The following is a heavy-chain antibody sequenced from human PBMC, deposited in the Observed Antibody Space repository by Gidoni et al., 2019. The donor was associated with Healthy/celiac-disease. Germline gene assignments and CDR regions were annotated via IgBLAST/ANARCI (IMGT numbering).Heavy chain of an antibody. CDR2: IYYSGST. D-gene: IGHD6-19*01. CDR3: ARQCPPDIYSSGWYAQIPDYYYMDV. CDR1: GGPISSSSYY. V-gene: IGHV4-39*01. J-gene: IGHJ6*03. Sequence: QLQLQESGPGLVKPSETLSLTFTVSGGPISSSSYYLGWVRQSPGKGLEWIGSIYYSGSTNYSPSLKSRVTISVDTSKNQFSLKLSSVTAADTAVYYCARQCPPDIYSSGWYAQIPDYYYMDVWGKGTTVTVSS.